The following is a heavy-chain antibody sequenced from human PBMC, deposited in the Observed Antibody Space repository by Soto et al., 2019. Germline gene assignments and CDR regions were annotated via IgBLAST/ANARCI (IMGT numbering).Heavy chain of an antibody. D-gene: IGHD2-15*01. J-gene: IGHJ4*02. Sequence: QVQLVESGGGVVQPGRSLRVSRAASGFSFSSSGMHWVRQAPGKGLEWVAVISYDGVNKYYGDSVKGRFTISRDNSKNTLFLPMNSLRPDDTAIYYCAKDSDSGGFDSWGQGTLLTVSS. CDR2: ISYDGVNK. CDR1: GFSFSSSG. CDR3: AKDSDSGGFDS. V-gene: IGHV3-30*18.